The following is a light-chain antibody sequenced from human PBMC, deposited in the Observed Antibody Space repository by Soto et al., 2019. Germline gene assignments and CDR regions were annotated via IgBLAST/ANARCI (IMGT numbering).Light chain of an antibody. J-gene: IGKJ5*01. V-gene: IGKV3-15*01. CDR3: QQYNDRPPIT. CDR1: QSVSSN. Sequence: IVMTQSQGTLFVSPGERATLSCRASQSVSSNLAWYQQKPGQAPRLLIVGSFARATGIPARFSGSGSGSEFTLTIRGLQSEDFAVYYCQQYNDRPPITFGQGTR. CDR2: GSF.